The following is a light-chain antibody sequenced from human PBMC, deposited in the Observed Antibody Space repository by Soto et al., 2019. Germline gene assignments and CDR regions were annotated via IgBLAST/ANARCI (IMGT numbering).Light chain of an antibody. V-gene: IGKV3-20*01. CDR2: GAS. Sequence: IVLTQSPGTLSLSPGERATLSCRASQSVSSSYLAWYQQKPGQAPRLLIYGASSRATGIPDRFSGSGSGTDFTLTISRLEPEDFALYYCQQYSYSPLTFGQGTNVEIK. CDR3: QQYSYSPLT. J-gene: IGKJ1*01. CDR1: QSVSSSY.